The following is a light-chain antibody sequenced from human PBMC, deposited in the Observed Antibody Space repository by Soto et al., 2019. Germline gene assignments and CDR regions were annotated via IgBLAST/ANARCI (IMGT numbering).Light chain of an antibody. CDR2: GAS. CDR1: QPIASN. V-gene: IGKV3-15*01. J-gene: IGKJ2*01. CDR3: QQYNNWPYT. Sequence: DMLPTPSPATISESPGERSTLCCRASQPIASNVAWYQQRPLQPPRLLIFGASTRASDVPDGFTGSGSGTQFTLTIASLHSEDFAVYFCQQYNNWPYTFGQGTKVDI.